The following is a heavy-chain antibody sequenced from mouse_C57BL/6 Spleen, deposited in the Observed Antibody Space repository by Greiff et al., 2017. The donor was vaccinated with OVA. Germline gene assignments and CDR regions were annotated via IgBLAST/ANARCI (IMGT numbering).Heavy chain of an antibody. CDR2: IYPGSGST. J-gene: IGHJ1*03. CDR3: AREGYYGSSYDWYFDV. CDR1: GYTFTSYW. V-gene: IGHV1-55*01. Sequence: QVQLQQPGAELVKPGASVKMSCKASGYTFTSYWITWVKQRPGQGLEWIGDIYPGSGSTNYNEKFKSKATLTVDTSSSTAYMQLSSLTSEDSAVYYCAREGYYGSSYDWYFDVWGTGTTVTVSS. D-gene: IGHD1-1*01.